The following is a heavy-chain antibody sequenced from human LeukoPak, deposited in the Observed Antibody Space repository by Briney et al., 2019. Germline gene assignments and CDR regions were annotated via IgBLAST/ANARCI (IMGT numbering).Heavy chain of an antibody. D-gene: IGHD6-19*01. CDR2: INPKSGDT. Sequence: GASVKVSCKASGYTFTGYYIHWVRQAPGQGLEWMGWINPKSGDTNYAQKFQGRVTMTRDTSISTAYMELSRLRSDDTAVYYCARDGAEASFDYWGQGTLVTVSS. J-gene: IGHJ4*02. CDR1: GYTFTGYY. V-gene: IGHV1-2*02. CDR3: ARDGAEASFDY.